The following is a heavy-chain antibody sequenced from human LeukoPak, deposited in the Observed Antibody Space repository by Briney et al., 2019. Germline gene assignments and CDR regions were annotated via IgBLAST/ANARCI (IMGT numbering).Heavy chain of an antibody. CDR3: ARELAA. J-gene: IGHJ4*02. CDR2: IWPDGSNK. Sequence: PGRSLRLSCEAAGFAFSSYSMHWVRQAPGKGLEWAAAIWPDGSNKYYANSVKGRFTISRDNSKNTLYLQMNSLRGDDTAIYYCARELAAWGQGTLVTVSS. V-gene: IGHV3-33*01. CDR1: GFAFSSYS. D-gene: IGHD6-13*01.